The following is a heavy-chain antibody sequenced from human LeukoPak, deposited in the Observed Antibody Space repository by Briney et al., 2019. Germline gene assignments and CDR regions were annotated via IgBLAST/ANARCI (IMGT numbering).Heavy chain of an antibody. Sequence: GGSLRLSCAASEFTFSSYEMNWIRQAPGKGLEWVSYISSSGSTIYYADSVKGRFTISRDNAKNSLYLQMNNLRVEDTAVYYCARAPTKFRRDWFDPWGQGTRVTVSS. CDR3: ARAPTKFRRDWFDP. CDR1: EFTFSSYE. D-gene: IGHD3-9*01. V-gene: IGHV3-48*03. J-gene: IGHJ5*02. CDR2: ISSSGSTI.